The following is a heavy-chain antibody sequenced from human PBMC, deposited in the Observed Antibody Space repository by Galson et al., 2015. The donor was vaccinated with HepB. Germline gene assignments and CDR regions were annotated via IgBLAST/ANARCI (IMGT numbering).Heavy chain of an antibody. Sequence: QSGAEVKKPGESLKISCKGSGYSFTSYWIGWVRQMPGKGLEWMGIIYPGDSDTRYSPSFQGQVTISADKSISTAYLQWSSLKASDTAMYYCARHLPHRYYYYYMDVWGKGTTVTVSS. CDR3: ARHLPHRYYYYYMDV. CDR2: IYPGDSDT. V-gene: IGHV5-51*01. CDR1: GYSFTSYW. J-gene: IGHJ6*03.